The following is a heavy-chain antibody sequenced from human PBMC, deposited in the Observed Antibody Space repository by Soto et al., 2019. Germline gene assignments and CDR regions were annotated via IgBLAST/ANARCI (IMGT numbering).Heavy chain of an antibody. CDR2: IYYSGST. CDR1: GGSISSYY. Sequence: QVQLQESGPGLVKPSETLSLTCTVSGGSISSYYWSWIRQPPGKGLEWIGYIYYSGSTNYNPSLKSRVTISVDTSKNQFSLKLSSVTAADTAVYYCACSIAVADAEGFDYWGQGTLVTVSS. V-gene: IGHV4-59*08. D-gene: IGHD6-19*01. CDR3: ACSIAVADAEGFDY. J-gene: IGHJ4*02.